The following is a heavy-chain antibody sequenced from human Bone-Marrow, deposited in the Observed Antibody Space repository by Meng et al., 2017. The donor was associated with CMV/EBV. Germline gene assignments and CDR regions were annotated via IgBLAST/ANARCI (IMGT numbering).Heavy chain of an antibody. J-gene: IGHJ6*02. V-gene: IGHV1-8*02. CDR3: ARDCVDTAMAINYYYYGMDV. D-gene: IGHD5-18*01. CDR2: MNSNSGNT. Sequence: ASVKVSCKASGYTFTSYDINWVRQATGQGLEWMGWMNSNSGNTGYAQKFQGRVTMTRDTSISTAYMELSRLRSDDTAVYYCARDCVDTAMAINYYYYGMDVWGQGTTVTVSS. CDR1: GYTFTSYD.